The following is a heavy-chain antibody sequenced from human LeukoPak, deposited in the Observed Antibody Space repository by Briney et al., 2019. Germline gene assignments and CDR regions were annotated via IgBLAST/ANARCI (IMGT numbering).Heavy chain of an antibody. V-gene: IGHV3-30*18. CDR3: AKNKGGIVVVTATFDY. CDR2: ISYDGSNK. J-gene: IGHJ4*02. D-gene: IGHD2-21*02. CDR1: GFTFSSYG. Sequence: GGSLRLSCAASGFTFSSYGMHWVRQAPGKGLEWVAVISYDGSNKYYADSVKGRFTISRDNSKDTLYLQMNSLRAGDTAVYYCAKNKGGIVVVTATFDYWGQGTLVTVSS.